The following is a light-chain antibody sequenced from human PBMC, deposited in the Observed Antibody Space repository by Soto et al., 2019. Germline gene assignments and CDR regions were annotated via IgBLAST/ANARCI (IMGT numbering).Light chain of an antibody. CDR1: SADVGGYDF. J-gene: IGLJ2*01. V-gene: IGLV2-8*01. Sequence: QSVLTQPPSASGSPGQSVTISCTGTSADVGGYDFVSWHRQHPGKAPKLLIYEVTKRPSGVPDRFSGSKSGNTASLTVSGLQAEDEADYYCSSRVRSNGFKLLFGGGTKLTVL. CDR3: SSRVRSNGFKLL. CDR2: EVT.